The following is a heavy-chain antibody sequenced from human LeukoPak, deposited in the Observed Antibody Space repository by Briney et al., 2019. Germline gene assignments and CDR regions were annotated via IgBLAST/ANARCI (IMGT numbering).Heavy chain of an antibody. CDR1: GGSISTYY. J-gene: IGHJ4*02. CDR2: VYYSGST. V-gene: IGHV4-59*08. CDR3: ARQPVYRDRYAFDY. D-gene: IGHD5-18*01. Sequence: SETLSLTCTVSGGSISTYYWSWIRQPPGKGLEGIGYVYYSGSTNYNPSLKSRVTISVDTSKNQFSLNLSSVTAADTAVYYCARQPVYRDRYAFDYWGQGTLVTVSS.